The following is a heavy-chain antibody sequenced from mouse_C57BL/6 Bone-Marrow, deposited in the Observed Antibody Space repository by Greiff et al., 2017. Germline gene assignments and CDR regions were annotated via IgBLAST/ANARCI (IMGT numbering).Heavy chain of an antibody. CDR1: GYTFTSDC. CDR3: ARESDDGYSAMDY. D-gene: IGHD2-3*01. V-gene: IGHV1-69*01. Sequence: QVQLQQPGAELVMPGASVKLSCTASGYTFTSDCLHWVKQRPGQGLEWIGEIDPSDGYTNYNPKFKGKSTLAVDTSSNTAYMQLSSLTSEDSAVSSCARESDDGYSAMDYWGQGTSVTVSS. J-gene: IGHJ4*01. CDR2: IDPSDGYT.